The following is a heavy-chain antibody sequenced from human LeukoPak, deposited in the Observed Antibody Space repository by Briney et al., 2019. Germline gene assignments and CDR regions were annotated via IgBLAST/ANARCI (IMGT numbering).Heavy chain of an antibody. J-gene: IGHJ5*02. CDR2: ISAYNGNT. Sequence: PGASVKVSCKASGYTLRSYGITWVRQAPGQGLEWMGWISAYNGNTNYAQKLQGRVTMTTDTSTSTAYMELRSLRSDDTAVYYCARDESLYYDSSRSPGWFDPWGQGTLVTVSS. V-gene: IGHV1-18*01. CDR3: ARDESLYYDSSRSPGWFDP. CDR1: GYTLRSYG. D-gene: IGHD3-22*01.